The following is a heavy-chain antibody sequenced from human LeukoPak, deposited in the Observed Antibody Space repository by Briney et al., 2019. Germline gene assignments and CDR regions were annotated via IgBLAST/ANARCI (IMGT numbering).Heavy chain of an antibody. D-gene: IGHD2-2*01. CDR1: GFTFGSYW. CDR2: LNSDGSST. Sequence: GGSLRLSCAASGFTFGSYWMHWVRQAPGKGLVWVSRLNSDGSSTNYADSVKGRFTISRDNATNTLYLQMNSLRAEDTAVYYCARETAVGGRYFGYWGQGTLVTVSA. V-gene: IGHV3-74*01. J-gene: IGHJ4*02. CDR3: ARETAVGGRYFGY.